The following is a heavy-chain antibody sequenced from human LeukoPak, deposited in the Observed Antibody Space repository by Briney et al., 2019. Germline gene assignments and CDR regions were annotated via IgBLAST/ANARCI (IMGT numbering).Heavy chain of an antibody. V-gene: IGHV4-61*02. Sequence: SETLSLTCTVSGGSISSGSYYWSWIRQPAGKGLEWIGRIYTSGSTNYNPSLKSRVTISVDTSKNQFSLKLSSVTAADTAVYYCVRENYGELRRWGQGTLVTVSS. CDR3: VRENYGELRR. CDR2: IYTSGST. CDR1: GGSISSGSYY. D-gene: IGHD1-26*01. J-gene: IGHJ4*02.